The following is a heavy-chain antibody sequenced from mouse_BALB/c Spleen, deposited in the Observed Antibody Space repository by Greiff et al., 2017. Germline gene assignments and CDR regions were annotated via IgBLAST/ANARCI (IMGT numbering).Heavy chain of an antibody. CDR2: ISNGGGST. CDR1: GFTFSSYT. CDR3: ARHYYGTRYFDY. J-gene: IGHJ2*01. V-gene: IGHV5-12-2*01. D-gene: IGHD1-1*01. Sequence: EVMLVESGGGLVQPGGSLKLSCAASGFTFSSYTMSWVRQTPEKRLEWVAYISNGGGSTYYPDTVKGRFTISRDNAKNTLYLQMSSLKSEDTAMYYCARHYYGTRYFDYWGQGTTLTVSS.